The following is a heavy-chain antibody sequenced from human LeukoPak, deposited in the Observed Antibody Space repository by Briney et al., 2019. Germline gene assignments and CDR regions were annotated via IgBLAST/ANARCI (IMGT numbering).Heavy chain of an antibody. J-gene: IGHJ4*02. CDR2: IYHSGST. Sequence: SETLSLTCAVSGYSISNGYYWGWIRPPPGKGLEWIGRIYHSGSTYYNPSLKSRVTISVDTSKNQFSLKLSSVTAADTAVYYCARLRRGIAVAGSRFDYWGQGTLVTVSS. CDR1: GYSISNGYY. CDR3: ARLRRGIAVAGSRFDY. D-gene: IGHD6-19*01. V-gene: IGHV4-38-2*01.